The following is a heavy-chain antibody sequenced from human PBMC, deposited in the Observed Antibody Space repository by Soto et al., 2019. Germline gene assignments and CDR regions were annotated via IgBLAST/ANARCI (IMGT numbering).Heavy chain of an antibody. CDR3: VRVSSSAAATGAFDV. V-gene: IGHV4-34*01. Sequence: TSETLSLTCAVYGGSFSGYYWSWIRQPPGKGLEWIGEINHSGSTNYNPALKSRVTISVDTSKNQFSLKLSSVTAADTAVYYCVRVSSSAAATGAFDVWGQGTMVTVSS. CDR1: GGSFSGYY. CDR2: INHSGST. J-gene: IGHJ3*01. D-gene: IGHD2-15*01.